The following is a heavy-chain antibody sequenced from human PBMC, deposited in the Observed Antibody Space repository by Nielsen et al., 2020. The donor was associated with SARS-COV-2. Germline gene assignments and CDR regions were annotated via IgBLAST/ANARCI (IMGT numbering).Heavy chain of an antibody. V-gene: IGHV1-69*04. D-gene: IGHD6-19*01. J-gene: IGHJ5*02. Sequence: SVKVSCKASGGSFSSYAVSWVLQAPGQGLEWMGRIIHILGIANYAQKFQDRVTITADKSTSTAYMELSSLRSEDTAVYYCANGGGSSVSNWFDPWGQGTLVTVSS. CDR1: GGSFSSYA. CDR2: IIHILGIA. CDR3: ANGGGSSVSNWFDP.